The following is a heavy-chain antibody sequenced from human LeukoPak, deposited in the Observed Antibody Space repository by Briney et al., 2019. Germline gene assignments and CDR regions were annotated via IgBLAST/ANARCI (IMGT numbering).Heavy chain of an antibody. J-gene: IGHJ5*02. D-gene: IGHD3-10*01. CDR1: GGSISSDGYS. V-gene: IGHV4-30-4*07. CDR3: ARGEDYYGSGSRWFDP. Sequence: SETLSLTCAVSGGSISSDGYSWSWIRQPSGKGLEWIGYIYYSGSTYYNPSLQSRVTISVDTSKNQFSLKLNSVTAADTAVYYCARGEDYYGSGSRWFDPWGQGTLVTVSS. CDR2: IYYSGST.